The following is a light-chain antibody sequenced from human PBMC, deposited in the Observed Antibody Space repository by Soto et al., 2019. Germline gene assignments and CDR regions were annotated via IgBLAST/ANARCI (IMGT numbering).Light chain of an antibody. CDR3: QQYGSSSWT. CDR1: QSVSVSF. J-gene: IGKJ1*01. Sequence: ESVLTQSPAILSVSPGESATLSCSSSQSVSVSFLAWYQQKAGQAPRLLISGASSRAPGIPDRFSGSGSGTDFTLTISRLEPEDFAVYYCQQYGSSSWTFGQGTKVDIK. CDR2: GAS. V-gene: IGKV3-20*01.